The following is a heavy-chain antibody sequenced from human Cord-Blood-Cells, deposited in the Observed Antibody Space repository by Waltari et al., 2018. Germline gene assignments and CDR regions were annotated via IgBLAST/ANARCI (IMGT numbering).Heavy chain of an antibody. CDR3: ASLYFWSGYYMGPYDAFDI. V-gene: IGHV1-2*02. J-gene: IGHJ3*02. D-gene: IGHD3-3*01. Sequence: QVQLVQSGAEVQKPGAQVTVSCKAAGYTFTGYYMPWVRQAPGQGLEWMGWINPNSGGTNYAQKLQGRVTMTRDTSISTAYMELSRLRSDDTAVYYCASLYFWSGYYMGPYDAFDIWGQGTMVTV. CDR2: INPNSGGT. CDR1: GYTFTGYY.